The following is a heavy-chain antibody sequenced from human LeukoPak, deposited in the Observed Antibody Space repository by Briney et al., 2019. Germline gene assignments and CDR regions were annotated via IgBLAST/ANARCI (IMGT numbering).Heavy chain of an antibody. D-gene: IGHD3-10*01. CDR1: GVSISNYY. J-gene: IGHJ6*03. Sequence: PSETLSLTCTVSGVSISNYYWSWIRQPPGKGLEWIGYIHYSGSTSYNPSLKSRVTISVDTSKKQLSLKLSSVTAADTAVYYCARVEEGYGSGRRENYYYYYMDVWGKGTTVTISS. CDR3: ARVEEGYGSGRRENYYYYYMDV. V-gene: IGHV4-59*01. CDR2: IHYSGST.